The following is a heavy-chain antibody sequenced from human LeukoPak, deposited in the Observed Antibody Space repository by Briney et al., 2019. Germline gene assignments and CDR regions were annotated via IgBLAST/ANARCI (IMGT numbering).Heavy chain of an antibody. V-gene: IGHV3-21*01. CDR2: ISSSSSYI. CDR3: ARGREYSSLLNWFDP. J-gene: IGHJ5*02. Sequence: PGGSLRLSCAASGFTFSSYSMNWVRQAPGKGLEWVSSISSSSSYIYYADSVKGRFTISRDNAKNSLYLQMNSLRAEDTAVYYCARGREYSSLLNWFDPWGQGTLVTVSS. CDR1: GFTFSSYS. D-gene: IGHD6-6*01.